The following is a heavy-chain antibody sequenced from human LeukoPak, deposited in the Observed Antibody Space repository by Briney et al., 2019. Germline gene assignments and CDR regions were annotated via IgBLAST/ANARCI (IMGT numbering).Heavy chain of an antibody. J-gene: IGHJ4*02. CDR3: ARGECSGGSCYSGY. CDR2: MNPNSANT. CDR1: GYTFTSYD. V-gene: IGHV1-8*01. Sequence: ASVKASCKASGYTFTSYDINWVRQATGQGLEWMGWMNPNSANTGYAQKFQGRVTMTRNNSISTAYMELSSLRSEDTAVYYCARGECSGGSCYSGYWGQGTLVTVSS. D-gene: IGHD2-15*01.